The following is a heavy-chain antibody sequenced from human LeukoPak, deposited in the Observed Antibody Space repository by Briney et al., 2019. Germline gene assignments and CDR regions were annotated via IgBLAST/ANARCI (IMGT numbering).Heavy chain of an antibody. V-gene: IGHV5-51*01. CDR1: GYSFTSYW. J-gene: IGHJ5*02. CDR3: ARLAYCSGGSCYWFDP. CDR2: IYPGDSDT. Sequence: GESLKISCKGSGYSFTSYWIGWVRQMPGKGLEWMGIIYPGDSDTRYSPSFQGQVTISADKSISTAYLQWSSLKASDTAMYYCARLAYCSGGSCYWFDPWGQGTLVTVSS. D-gene: IGHD2-15*01.